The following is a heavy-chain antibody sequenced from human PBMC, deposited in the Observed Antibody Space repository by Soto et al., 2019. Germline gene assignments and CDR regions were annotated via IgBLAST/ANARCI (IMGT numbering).Heavy chain of an antibody. V-gene: IGHV1-46*01. J-gene: IGHJ4*02. CDR2: INPSGGST. CDR3: ARRDRDFWIIDY. D-gene: IGHD3-3*01. Sequence: QVQLVQSGAEVKKPGASVKVSCKASGYTFTSYYMHWVRQAPGQGLEWMGIINPSGGSTSYAQKFQGRVTMTRDMSTSTVYMELSSLRSEDTAVYYCARRDRDFWIIDYWGQGTLVTVSS. CDR1: GYTFTSYY.